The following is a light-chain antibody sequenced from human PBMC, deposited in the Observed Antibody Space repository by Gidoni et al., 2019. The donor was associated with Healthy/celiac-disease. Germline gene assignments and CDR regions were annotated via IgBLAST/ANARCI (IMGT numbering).Light chain of an antibody. Sequence: EIVLSQSPPTLSLSPGERATLSCRASQSVSSYLAWYQQKPGQAPRLLIYDASNRATGIPARFSGSGSGTDFTLTISSLEPEDFAVYYCQQRSSWPPSYTFGQGTKLEIK. CDR3: QQRSSWPPSYT. CDR2: DAS. V-gene: IGKV3-11*01. CDR1: QSVSSY. J-gene: IGKJ2*01.